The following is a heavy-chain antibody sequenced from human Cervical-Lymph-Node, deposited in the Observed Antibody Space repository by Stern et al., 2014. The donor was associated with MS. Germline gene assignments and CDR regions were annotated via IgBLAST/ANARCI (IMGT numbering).Heavy chain of an antibody. CDR3: ARGRGIALRPDY. CDR1: GYSLTNTW. CDR2: ISLGDSEP. Sequence: VQLVQSGAELKKPGESLRISCKGSGYSLTNTWIGWVRQLPGKGLEWMGIISLGDSEPRYSPSFQGQVTISADKSINTAYLQWSSLKASDTAMYYCARGRGIALRPDYWGQGTLVTVSS. D-gene: IGHD6-13*01. V-gene: IGHV5-51*03. J-gene: IGHJ4*02.